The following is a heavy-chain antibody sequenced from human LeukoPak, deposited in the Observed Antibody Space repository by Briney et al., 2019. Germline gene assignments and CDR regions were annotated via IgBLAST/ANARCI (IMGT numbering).Heavy chain of an antibody. V-gene: IGHV5-51*01. D-gene: IGHD6-19*01. Sequence: GESLKISCKGSGYWFTNYWIGWVRQMPGKGLEWMGIIYPVDSETRYSPSFQGQVTISADKSISTAYLQWSSLKASDTAMYFCARSLAGTDYWGQGTQVTVSS. J-gene: IGHJ4*02. CDR2: IYPVDSET. CDR1: GYWFTNYW. CDR3: ARSLAGTDY.